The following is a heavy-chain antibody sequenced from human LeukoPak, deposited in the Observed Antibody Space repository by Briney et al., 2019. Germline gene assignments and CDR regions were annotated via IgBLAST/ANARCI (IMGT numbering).Heavy chain of an antibody. CDR3: ARGLSAPGYSSGWYPGTYYYYYMVV. CDR1: GYSISSGYY. J-gene: IGHJ6*03. CDR2: IYHSGST. V-gene: IGHV4-38-2*02. Sequence: SETLSLTCTVSGYSISSGYYWGWIRQPPGKGLEWIGSIYHSGSTYYNPSLKSRVTVSVDTSKNQFSLKLSSVTAADTAVYYCARGLSAPGYSSGWYPGTYYYYYMVVWGKGTTVTISS. D-gene: IGHD6-19*01.